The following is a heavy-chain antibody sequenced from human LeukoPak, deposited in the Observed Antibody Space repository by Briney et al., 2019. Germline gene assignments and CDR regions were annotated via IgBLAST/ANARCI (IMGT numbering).Heavy chain of an antibody. J-gene: IGHJ5*02. V-gene: IGHV1-46*03. CDR1: GYTFTSYY. D-gene: IGHD3-22*01. Sequence: GASVKVSCKASGYTFTSYYMHWVRQAPGQGLEWMGMINPSGGSTSYAQKFQGRVTMPRDTSTSTVYMELCSLISEDTAVYYSARDPSYYYDSSGSLSWAQGTLVTVSS. CDR2: INPSGGST. CDR3: ARDPSYYYDSSGSLS.